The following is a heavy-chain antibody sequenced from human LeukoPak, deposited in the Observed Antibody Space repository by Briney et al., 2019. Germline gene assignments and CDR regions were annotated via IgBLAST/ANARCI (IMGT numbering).Heavy chain of an antibody. CDR3: AREGITGTMYYFDY. D-gene: IGHD1/OR15-1a*01. Sequence: GGSLRLSCAASGFTFSSYAMHWVRQAPGKGLEWVAVISYDGSNKYYADSVKGRFTISRDNSKNTLYLQMNSLRAEDTAVYYCAREGITGTMYYFDYWGQGTLVTVSS. CDR1: GFTFSSYA. J-gene: IGHJ4*02. CDR2: ISYDGSNK. V-gene: IGHV3-30*04.